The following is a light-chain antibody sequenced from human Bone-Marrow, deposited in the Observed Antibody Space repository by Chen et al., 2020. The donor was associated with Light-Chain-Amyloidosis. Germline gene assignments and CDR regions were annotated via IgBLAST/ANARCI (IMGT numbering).Light chain of an antibody. V-gene: IGLV3-21*02. Sequence: YVLTQPSSLSAAPGQTATLACGGNNIGSTSVHWYQQTPGQAPLLVVYDDSDRPSGIPERLSGSNSGNTATLTISRVEAGDEADYYCQVWDRSSDRPVFGGGTKLTVL. CDR1: NIGSTS. J-gene: IGLJ3*02. CDR3: QVWDRSSDRPV. CDR2: DDS.